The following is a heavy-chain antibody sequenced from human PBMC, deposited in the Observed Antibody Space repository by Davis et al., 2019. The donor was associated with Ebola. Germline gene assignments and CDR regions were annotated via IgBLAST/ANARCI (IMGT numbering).Heavy chain of an antibody. Sequence: SETLSLTCAVSGGSISSGDYYWSWIRQPPGKGLEWIGYIYYSGSTFYNPSLKSRLIVSLDTSKNQFSLKLSSVTAADTAVYYCARGSFYDFWRGYFPPLVFDYWGQGTPVIVSS. CDR1: GGSISSGDYY. D-gene: IGHD3-3*01. J-gene: IGHJ4*02. CDR2: IYYSGST. V-gene: IGHV4-30-4*01. CDR3: ARGSFYDFWRGYFPPLVFDY.